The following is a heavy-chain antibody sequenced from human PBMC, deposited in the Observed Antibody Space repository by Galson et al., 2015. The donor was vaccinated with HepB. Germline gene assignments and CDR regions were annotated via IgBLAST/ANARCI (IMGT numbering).Heavy chain of an antibody. D-gene: IGHD1-26*01. V-gene: IGHV3-74*01. CDR3: ARDHSGTGLAFGI. CDR2: INTAGSAT. CDR1: RFTFSAYS. Sequence: SLRLSCAASRFTFSAYSMHWVRQAPGEGLMWVSHINTAGSATNYADSVKGRFAISRDNAKNTLYLQMNSLRAEGTAVYYCARDHSGTGLAFGIWGQGTMVTVSS. J-gene: IGHJ3*02.